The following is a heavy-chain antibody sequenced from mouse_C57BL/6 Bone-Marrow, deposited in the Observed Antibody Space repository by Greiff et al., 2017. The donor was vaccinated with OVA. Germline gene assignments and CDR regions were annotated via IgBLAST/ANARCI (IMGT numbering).Heavy chain of an antibody. V-gene: IGHV14-2*01. CDR2: IDPEDGET. CDR3: ARNYGNYDY. Sequence: VQLQQSGAELVKPGASVKLSCTASGFNIKDYYMHWVKQRTEQGLEWIGRIDPEDGETKYAPNFQGKATITADTSSNTAYLQLSSLTSEDTAVYYCARNYGNYDYWGQGTTLTVSS. J-gene: IGHJ2*01. CDR1: GFNIKDYY. D-gene: IGHD2-1*01.